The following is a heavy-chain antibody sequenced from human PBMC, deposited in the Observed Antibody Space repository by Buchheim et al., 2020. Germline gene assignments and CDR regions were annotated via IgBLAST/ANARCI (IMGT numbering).Heavy chain of an antibody. CDR2: INPSGGST. Sequence: QVQLVQSGAEVKKPGASVKVSCKASGYTFTSYYMHWVRQAPGQGLEWMGIINPSGGSTSYAQKFQGRVTMTRDTSTSTVDRELSSLRSEDTAVYYCAREDPPQYCSGGSCYRYYYYYGMDVWGQGTT. V-gene: IGHV1-46*01. CDR3: AREDPPQYCSGGSCYRYYYYYGMDV. CDR1: GYTFTSYY. D-gene: IGHD2-15*01. J-gene: IGHJ6*02.